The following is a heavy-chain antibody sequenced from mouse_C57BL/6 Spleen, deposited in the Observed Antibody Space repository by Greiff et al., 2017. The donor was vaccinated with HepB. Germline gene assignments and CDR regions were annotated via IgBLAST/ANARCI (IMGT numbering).Heavy chain of an antibody. J-gene: IGHJ3*01. D-gene: IGHD2-2*01. CDR3: ARSALYGYDFAY. V-gene: IGHV1-54*01. CDR2: INPGSGGT. CDR1: GYAFTNYL. Sequence: QVQLQQSGAELVRPGTSVKVSCKASGYAFTNYLIEWVKQRPGQGLEWIGVINPGSGGTNYNEKFKGKATLTADKSSSTAYMQLSSLTSEDSAVYFCARSALYGYDFAYWGQGTLVTVSA.